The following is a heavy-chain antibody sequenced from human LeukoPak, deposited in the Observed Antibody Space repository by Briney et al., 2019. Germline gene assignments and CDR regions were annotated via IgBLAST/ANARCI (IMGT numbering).Heavy chain of an antibody. CDR3: ARERDDSSGYYLEDY. D-gene: IGHD3-22*01. CDR2: INHSGST. V-gene: IGHV4-34*01. Sequence: SETLFLTCAVYGGSFSGYYWSWIRQPPGKGLEWIGEINHSGSTNYNPSLKSRVTISVDTSKNQFSLKLSSVTAADTAVYYCARERDDSSGYYLEDYWGQGTLVTVSS. J-gene: IGHJ4*02. CDR1: GGSFSGYY.